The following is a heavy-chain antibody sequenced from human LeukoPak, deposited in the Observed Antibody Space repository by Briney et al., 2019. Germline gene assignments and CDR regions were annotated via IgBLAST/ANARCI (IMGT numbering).Heavy chain of an antibody. Sequence: SGPTLVNPTQTLTLTCTFSGFSLSTSGMCVSWIRQPPGKALEWLARIDWDDDKYYSTSLKTRLTISKDTSKNQEVLTMTNMDPVDTATYYCARTSTYGSGSSFDYWGQGTLVTVSS. CDR3: ARTSTYGSGSSFDY. V-gene: IGHV2-70*11. CDR1: GFSLSTSGMC. CDR2: IDWDDDK. J-gene: IGHJ4*02. D-gene: IGHD3-10*01.